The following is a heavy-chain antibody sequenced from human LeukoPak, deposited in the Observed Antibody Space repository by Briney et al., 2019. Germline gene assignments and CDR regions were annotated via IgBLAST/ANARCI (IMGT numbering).Heavy chain of an antibody. CDR1: GYTLTGYY. CDR2: INPNSGGT. J-gene: IGHJ4*02. V-gene: IGHV1-2*02. D-gene: IGHD5-12*01. CDR3: ARGYAPLSAFDY. Sequence: ASVKVSCKASGYTLTGYYMHWVRQAPGQGLEWMGWINPNSGGTNYAQNFQGRVTMTRDTSISTAYMELSRLRSDDTAVYYCARGYAPLSAFDYWGQGTLVTVSS.